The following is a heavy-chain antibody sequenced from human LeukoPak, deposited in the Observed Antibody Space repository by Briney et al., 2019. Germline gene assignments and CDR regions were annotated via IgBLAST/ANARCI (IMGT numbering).Heavy chain of an antibody. CDR3: ARDFSRIAARLGAFDI. Sequence: TPGGSLRLSSAASGFTFSSYSMNWVRQAPGKGLEWVSSISSSSSYIYYADSVKGRFTISRDNAKNSLYLQMNSLRTEDTAVFYCARDFSRIAARLGAFDIWGQGTMVTVSS. CDR2: ISSSSSYI. CDR1: GFTFSSYS. J-gene: IGHJ3*02. D-gene: IGHD6-6*01. V-gene: IGHV3-21*01.